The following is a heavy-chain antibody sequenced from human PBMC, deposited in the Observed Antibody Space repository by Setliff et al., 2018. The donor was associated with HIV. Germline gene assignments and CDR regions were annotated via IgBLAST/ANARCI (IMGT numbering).Heavy chain of an antibody. Sequence: SETLSLTCTASGGSISSYYWSWIRQPAGKGLEWIGHIYISGSTNYNPSFNSRVTMSVDTSKNQFSLRLTSVTAADTAMYHCARDRSSGWSKDWFDTWGQGILVTVS. D-gene: IGHD6-19*01. J-gene: IGHJ5*02. V-gene: IGHV4-4*07. CDR3: ARDRSSGWSKDWFDT. CDR2: IYISGST. CDR1: GGSISSYY.